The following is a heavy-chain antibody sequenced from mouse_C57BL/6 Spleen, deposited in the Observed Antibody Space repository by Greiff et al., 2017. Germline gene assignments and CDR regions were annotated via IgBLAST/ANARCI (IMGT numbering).Heavy chain of an antibody. CDR1: GYTFTSYW. CDR2: IDPSDSYT. J-gene: IGHJ4*01. D-gene: IGHD2-2*01. CDR3: ARGGYQYYAMDY. V-gene: IGHV1-69*01. Sequence: QVQLQQPGAELVMPGASVKLSCKASGYTFTSYWMPWVKQRPGQGLEWIGEIDPSDSYTNYNQKFKGKSTLTVDKSSSTAYMQLSSLTSEDSAVYYCARGGYQYYAMDYWGQGTSVTVSS.